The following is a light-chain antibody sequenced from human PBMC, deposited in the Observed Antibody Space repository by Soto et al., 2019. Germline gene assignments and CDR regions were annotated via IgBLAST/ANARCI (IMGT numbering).Light chain of an antibody. CDR1: QSIKTW. CDR2: DAS. CDR3: QQYNSFSPT. J-gene: IGKJ1*01. Sequence: DIQMTQSPSTLSASVGDRVTIHCRASQSIKTWLAWYQQKPGQAPNLLIYDASSWESGVPARFSGSGSGTDFTLTISSLQPDDFATYYCQQYNSFSPTFGQGTKVDIK. V-gene: IGKV1-5*01.